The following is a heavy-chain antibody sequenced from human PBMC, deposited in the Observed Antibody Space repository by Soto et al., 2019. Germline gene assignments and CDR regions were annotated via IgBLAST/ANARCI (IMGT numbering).Heavy chain of an antibody. J-gene: IGHJ6*02. CDR1: GYTFTSYY. V-gene: IGHV1-46*01. CDR2: INPSGGST. D-gene: IGHD3-3*01. CDR3: ARVGIGDYDFWSGYWAPHRDYYYYYGMDV. Sequence: ASVKVSCKASGYTFTSYYMHWVRQAPGQGLEWMGIINPSGGSTSYTQKFQGRVTMTRDTSTSTVYMERSSLRSEDTAVYYCARVGIGDYDFWSGYWAPHRDYYYYYGMDVWGQGTTVTVSS.